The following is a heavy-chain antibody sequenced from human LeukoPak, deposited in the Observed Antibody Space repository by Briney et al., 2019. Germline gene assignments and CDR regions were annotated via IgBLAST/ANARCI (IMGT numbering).Heavy chain of an antibody. Sequence: PSETLSLTCTVSGGSISSGGYYWSWIRQHPGKGLEWIGYIYYSGSTYYNPSLKCRVTISVDTSKNQFSLKLSSVTAADTAVYYCARVRSDKTVTFDYWGQGTLVTVFS. D-gene: IGHD4-11*01. V-gene: IGHV4-31*03. J-gene: IGHJ4*02. CDR3: ARVRSDKTVTFDY. CDR2: IYYSGST. CDR1: GGSISSGGYY.